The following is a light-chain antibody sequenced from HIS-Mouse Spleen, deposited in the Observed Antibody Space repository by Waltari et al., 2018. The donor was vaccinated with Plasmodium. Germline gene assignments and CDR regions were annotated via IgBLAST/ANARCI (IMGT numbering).Light chain of an antibody. CDR1: SSYVGSYNL. CDR3: CSYAGSSTYV. V-gene: IGLV2-23*01. CDR2: EGS. Sequence: QSALTQPASVSGSPGHSITISCTGTSSYVGSYNLVSWYQQHPGKALKLMIYEGSTRPSGVSNRFSGSKSSNTASLTISGLQAEDEADYYCCSYAGSSTYVFGTGTKVTVL. J-gene: IGLJ1*01.